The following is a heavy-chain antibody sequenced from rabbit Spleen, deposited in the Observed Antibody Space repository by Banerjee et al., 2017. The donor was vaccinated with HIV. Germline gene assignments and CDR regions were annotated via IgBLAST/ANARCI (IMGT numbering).Heavy chain of an antibody. CDR3: ARDLTSVIGWNFNL. Sequence: QSLEESGGDLVKPGASLTLTCKASGFSFSNKAGLCGVRQAPGKGLEWIACINTYTDKGVYATWAKGRFTISRTSSTTVTLQMTSLTAADTATYFCARDLTSVIGWNFNLWGPGTLVTVS. V-gene: IGHV1S40*01. CDR1: GFSFSNKAG. CDR2: INTYTDKG. J-gene: IGHJ4*01. D-gene: IGHD1-1*01.